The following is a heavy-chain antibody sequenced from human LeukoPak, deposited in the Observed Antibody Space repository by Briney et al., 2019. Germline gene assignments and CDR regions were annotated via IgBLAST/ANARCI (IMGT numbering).Heavy chain of an antibody. CDR3: ARPQVGQGGSGYLYYYYYMDV. CDR2: ISAYNRNT. CDR1: GYTFTTYG. Sequence: GASVKVSCKTSGYTFTTYGISWVRQAPGQGLEWMGWISAYNRNTNYAQKLQGRVSMTTDTSTSTAYMELRSLRSDDTAVYDCARPQVGQGGSGYLYYYYYMDVWGKGTTVTVSS. V-gene: IGHV1-18*01. J-gene: IGHJ6*03. D-gene: IGHD5-12*01.